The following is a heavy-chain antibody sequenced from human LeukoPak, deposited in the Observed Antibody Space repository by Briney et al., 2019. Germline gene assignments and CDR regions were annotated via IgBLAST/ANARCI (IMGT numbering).Heavy chain of an antibody. Sequence: ASVKVSCKASGYTFTGYYMHWVRQAPGQGLEWMGWINPNSGGTNYAQKFQGRVTMTRDTSISTAYMELSRLRSDDTAVYYCARELASAGTIVYYYYMDVWGKGTTVTVSS. V-gene: IGHV1-2*02. CDR3: ARELASAGTIVYYYYMDV. J-gene: IGHJ6*03. D-gene: IGHD6-13*01. CDR1: GYTFTGYY. CDR2: INPNSGGT.